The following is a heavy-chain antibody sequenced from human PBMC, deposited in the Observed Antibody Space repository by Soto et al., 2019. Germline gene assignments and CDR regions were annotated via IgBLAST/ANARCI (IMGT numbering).Heavy chain of an antibody. CDR2: INHSGST. J-gene: IGHJ1*01. D-gene: IGHD6-13*01. CDR1: GGSFSGYY. V-gene: IGHV4-34*01. Sequence: QVQLQKWGAGLLKPSETLSLTCAVYGGSFSGYYWSWIRQPPGKGLEWIGEINHSGSTNYNPSLKSRVTISVDTSKNQFSLKLSSVTAADTAVYYCARKGIAAAKHWGQGTLVTVSS. CDR3: ARKGIAAAKH.